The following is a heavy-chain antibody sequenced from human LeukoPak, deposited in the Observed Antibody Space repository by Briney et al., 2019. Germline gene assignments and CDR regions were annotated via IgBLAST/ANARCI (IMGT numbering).Heavy chain of an antibody. CDR3: VTLNGGSYYYYYMDV. V-gene: IGHV3-74*01. J-gene: IGHJ6*03. D-gene: IGHD1-26*01. CDR1: GFTFSSSS. Sequence: GGSLRLSCAASGFTFSSSSMHWVRQAPGKGLVWVSRINSDGSSTYYADSVKGRFTISRDNAKNTLYLQMNSLRAEDTAVYYCVTLNGGSYYYYYMDVWGKGTTVTASS. CDR2: INSDGSST.